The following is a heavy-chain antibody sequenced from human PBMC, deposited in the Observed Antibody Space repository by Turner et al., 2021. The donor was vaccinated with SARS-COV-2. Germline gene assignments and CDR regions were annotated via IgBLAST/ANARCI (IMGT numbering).Heavy chain of an antibody. J-gene: IGHJ3*02. Sequence: EVQLVESGGGVVQPGGSLRLPCAASGFTFDDYAMHWVRQAPGKGLEWVSLISGDGGSTYYADSVKGRFTISRDNSKNSLYLQMNSLRTEDTALYYCAKDSITIFGVITMNDAFDIWGQGTMVTVSS. D-gene: IGHD3-3*01. CDR3: AKDSITIFGVITMNDAFDI. CDR1: GFTFDDYA. V-gene: IGHV3-43*02. CDR2: ISGDGGST.